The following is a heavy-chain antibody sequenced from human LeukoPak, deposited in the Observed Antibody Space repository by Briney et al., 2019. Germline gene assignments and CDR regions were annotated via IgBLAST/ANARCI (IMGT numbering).Heavy chain of an antibody. CDR1: GFTFSSYA. D-gene: IGHD6-13*01. V-gene: IGHV3-30-3*01. CDR3: ARALAAAGFLDY. Sequence: GGSLRLSCAASGFTFSSYAMHWVRQAPGKGLEWVAVISYDGSNKYYADSVKGRFTISRDNSKNTLYLQMSSLRAEDTAVYYCARALAAAGFLDYWGQGTLVTVSS. CDR2: ISYDGSNK. J-gene: IGHJ4*02.